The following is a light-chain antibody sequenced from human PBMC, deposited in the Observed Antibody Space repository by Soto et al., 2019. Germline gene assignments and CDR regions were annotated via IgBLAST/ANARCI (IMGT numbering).Light chain of an antibody. CDR2: GNS. J-gene: IGLJ2*01. CDR3: QSYDSSLSGVV. V-gene: IGLV1-40*01. CDR1: SSNIGAGYD. Sequence: QSVLTQPHSVSGAPGQRVTISCTGSSSNIGAGYDVHWYQQLPGTAPKLLLYGNSNRPSGVPDRFSGSKSGTSASLAITGLQAEDEADYYCQSYDSSLSGVVFGGGTQLTVL.